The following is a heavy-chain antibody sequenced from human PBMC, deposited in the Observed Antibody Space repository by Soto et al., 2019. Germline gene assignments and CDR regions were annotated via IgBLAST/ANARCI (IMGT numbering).Heavy chain of an antibody. CDR2: IYSTGST. D-gene: IGHD1-26*01. Sequence: PSETLSLTCAVSGGSINTYYWSWIRQPPGKGLEWIGYIYSTGSTNNNPSLKSRVTLSVDTSKNQFSLKLSSLTTADTAMYYCARMSPSFQPHYFDSWGQGTQVTVSS. J-gene: IGHJ4*02. CDR1: GGSINTYY. CDR3: ARMSPSFQPHYFDS. V-gene: IGHV4-59*01.